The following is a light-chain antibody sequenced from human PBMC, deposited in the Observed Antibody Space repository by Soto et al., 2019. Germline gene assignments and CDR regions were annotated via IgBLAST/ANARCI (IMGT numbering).Light chain of an antibody. J-gene: IGKJ4*01. CDR1: QSISSH. Sequence: EIVLTQSAATLSLCPGERATLSCRASQSISSHLVWYQQKLGQAPRLLIYDASNRATGIPARFSGSGSGTDFTLTISSLEPEDFAVYYCQQRPNWPLTFGGGTRVEIK. CDR2: DAS. CDR3: QQRPNWPLT. V-gene: IGKV3-11*01.